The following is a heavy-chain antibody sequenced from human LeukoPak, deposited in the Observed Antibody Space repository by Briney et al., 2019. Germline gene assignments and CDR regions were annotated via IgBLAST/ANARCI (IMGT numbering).Heavy chain of an antibody. CDR3: AKDRFAYYDSSGYLVTDY. CDR1: GFTFSSYA. J-gene: IGHJ4*02. Sequence: GGSLRLSCAASGFTFSSYAMSWGRQAPGKGLEWGSAISGSGGSTYYADSLRGRFTCSRANSKNTLYLQMNSLRAEDTAVYYCAKDRFAYYDSSGYLVTDYWGQGTLVTVSS. CDR2: ISGSGGST. V-gene: IGHV3-23*01. D-gene: IGHD3-22*01.